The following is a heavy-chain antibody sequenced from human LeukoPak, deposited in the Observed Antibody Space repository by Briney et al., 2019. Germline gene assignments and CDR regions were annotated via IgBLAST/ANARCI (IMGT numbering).Heavy chain of an antibody. V-gene: IGHV1-8*01. Sequence: ASVKVSCKASAYTFTSYDINWVRQATGQGLEWMGWMNPNSGNTGYAQKFQGRVTMTRNTSISTAYMELSSLRSEDTAVYYCARVILGDYVSGSYSPRNYFDYWGQGTLVTVSS. J-gene: IGHJ4*02. CDR2: MNPNSGNT. CDR3: ARVILGDYVSGSYSPRNYFDY. D-gene: IGHD3-16*01. CDR1: AYTFTSYD.